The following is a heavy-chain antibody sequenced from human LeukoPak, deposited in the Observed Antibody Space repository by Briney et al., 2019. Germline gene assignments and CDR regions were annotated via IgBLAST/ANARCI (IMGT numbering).Heavy chain of an antibody. V-gene: IGHV3-23*01. J-gene: IGHJ5*02. CDR3: AKGSGINHYHWIDP. CDR2: ISGGGGST. D-gene: IGHD1-14*01. CDR1: EFTFSNYA. Sequence: GGSLRLSCAASEFTFSNYAMNWVRRAPGKGLEWVSGISGGGGSTYYADSVKGRFNISRDNSKNTLYLQMDSLRAEDTALYYCAKGSGINHYHWIDPWGQGTLVTVSS.